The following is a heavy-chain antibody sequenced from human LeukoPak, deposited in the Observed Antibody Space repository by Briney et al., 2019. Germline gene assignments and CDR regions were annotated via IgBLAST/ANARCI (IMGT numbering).Heavy chain of an antibody. CDR1: GYTFTSYG. CDR3: ARVGGGRASYNWFDP. CDR2: ISAYNGNT. D-gene: IGHD2-15*01. J-gene: IGHJ5*02. V-gene: IGHV1-18*01. Sequence: GASVKVSCKASGYTFTSYGISWVRQAPGQGLEWMGWISAYNGNTNYAQKLQGRVTMTTDTSTSTAYVELRSLRSEDTAVYYCARVGGGRASYNWFDPWGQGTLVTVSS.